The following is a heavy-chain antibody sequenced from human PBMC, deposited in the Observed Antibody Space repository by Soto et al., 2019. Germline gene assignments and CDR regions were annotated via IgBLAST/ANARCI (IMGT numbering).Heavy chain of an antibody. J-gene: IGHJ6*02. CDR2: INGDASST. Sequence: GGSLRLSCEASGFSIRDYWMHWVRQAPGEGLVWVSCINGDASSTTYADSVKGRFTISRDDAKNTVYLQMTSLRAEDTAVYFCARDRSYAMEVWGQGTRVTVSS. V-gene: IGHV3-74*01. CDR1: GFSIRDYW. CDR3: ARDRSYAMEV.